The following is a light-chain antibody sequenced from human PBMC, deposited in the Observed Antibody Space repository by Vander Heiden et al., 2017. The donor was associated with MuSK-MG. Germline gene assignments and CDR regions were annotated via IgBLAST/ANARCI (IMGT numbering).Light chain of an antibody. CDR2: DVN. J-gene: IGLJ1*01. CDR1: NSDIGGFNY. CDR3: TSYSSSSTLYV. Sequence: HSALTQPASVSGSPGQSITISCTGTNSDIGGFNYVSWNQQYPGKAPKLIIYDVNKRPSGSLTISGLQAEDEADYFCTSYSSSSTLYVFGTGTRVTVL. V-gene: IGLV2-14*03.